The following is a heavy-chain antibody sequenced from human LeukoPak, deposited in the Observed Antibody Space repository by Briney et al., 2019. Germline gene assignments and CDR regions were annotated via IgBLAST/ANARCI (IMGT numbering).Heavy chain of an antibody. D-gene: IGHD3-22*01. Sequence: SETLSLTCAVYGGSFSGYYWSWIRQPPGKGLEWIGEINHSGSTNYNPSLTSRVTISVDTSKNQFSLKLSSVTAADTAVYYCARGLWVVGYYGNWFDPWGQGTLVTVSS. V-gene: IGHV4-34*01. CDR1: GGSFSGYY. CDR2: INHSGST. CDR3: ARGLWVVGYYGNWFDP. J-gene: IGHJ5*02.